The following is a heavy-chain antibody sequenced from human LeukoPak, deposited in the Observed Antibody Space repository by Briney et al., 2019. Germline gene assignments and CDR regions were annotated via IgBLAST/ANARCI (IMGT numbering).Heavy chain of an antibody. CDR3: ASSILRTPNKDY. CDR1: GYSISSGYY. CDR2: IFHSGST. Sequence: SETLSLSCTVSGYSISSGYYWGWIRQPPGKGLEWIGNIFHSGSTYYNPSLKSRVTISVDTSKNQFSLKLSSVTAADTAVYYCASSILRTPNKDYWGQGTLVTVSS. J-gene: IGHJ4*02. D-gene: IGHD1-26*01. V-gene: IGHV4-38-2*02.